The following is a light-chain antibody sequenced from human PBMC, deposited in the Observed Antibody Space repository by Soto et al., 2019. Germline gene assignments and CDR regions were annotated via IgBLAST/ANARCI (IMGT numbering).Light chain of an antibody. CDR1: QGIRND. J-gene: IGKJ1*01. Sequence: AIQMTQSPSSLSASVGDRVTITCRASQGIRNDLGWYQQKPGKAPKLLIYAASSLQSGVPSRFSGSGSGTDFTLPISSLQPEDFATYYCLQDYHCPPGTFGQGTKVEIK. CDR2: AAS. V-gene: IGKV1-6*01. CDR3: LQDYHCPPGT.